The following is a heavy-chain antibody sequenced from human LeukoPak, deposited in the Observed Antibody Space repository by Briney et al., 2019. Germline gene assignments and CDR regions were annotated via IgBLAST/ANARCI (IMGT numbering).Heavy chain of an antibody. Sequence: PGGSLRLSCAASGFTFTNYAMSWVRQAPGKGLEWVSAISGSGGSSYYADSVKGRFTISRDNSKNTLYLQMNSLRAEDTAVYYATYYYYGMDVWGQGTTVTVSS. J-gene: IGHJ6*02. CDR3: TYYYYGMDV. CDR1: GFTFTNYA. CDR2: ISGSGGSS. V-gene: IGHV3-23*01.